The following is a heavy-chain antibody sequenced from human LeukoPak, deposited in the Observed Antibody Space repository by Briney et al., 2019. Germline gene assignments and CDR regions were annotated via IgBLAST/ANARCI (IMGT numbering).Heavy chain of an antibody. CDR1: GFTFSSYA. J-gene: IGHJ4*02. D-gene: IGHD2-2*01. Sequence: GGSLRLSCAASGFTFSSYAMHWVRQAPGKGLEWVAVISYDGSNKYYADSVKGRFTISRDNSKNTLYLQMNSLRAEDTAVYYCAREIVPAATALPIDYWGQGTLVTVSS. CDR3: AREIVPAATALPIDY. V-gene: IGHV3-30-3*01. CDR2: ISYDGSNK.